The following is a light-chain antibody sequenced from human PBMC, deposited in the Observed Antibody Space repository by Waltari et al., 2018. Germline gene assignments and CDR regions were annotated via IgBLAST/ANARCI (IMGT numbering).Light chain of an antibody. CDR1: HIGSKS. CDR3: QVWDSSSDHSV. Sequence: SYVLTPPPSVSVAPGQPARITCGGNHIGSKSLHWYRQKPGQPPGLVVYDDSGRPSGIPERFSGSNSGNTATLTISRVEAGDEADYYCQVWDSSSDHSVFGGGTKLTVL. J-gene: IGLJ2*01. V-gene: IGLV3-21*02. CDR2: DDS.